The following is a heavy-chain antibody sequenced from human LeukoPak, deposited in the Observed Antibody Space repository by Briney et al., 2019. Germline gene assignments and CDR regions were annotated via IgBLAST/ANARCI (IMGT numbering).Heavy chain of an antibody. CDR1: GGSISSNSNY. CDR2: ISYGGST. Sequence: SETLSLTCTVSGGSISSNSNYWAWIRQPPGRGLEWIGSISYGGSTYYSPSLESRVTISVDASKNQFSLNLSSVTAADTAVYYCARQALWFFDHWGQGTLVTVSS. V-gene: IGHV4-39*01. CDR3: ARQALWFFDH. J-gene: IGHJ4*02. D-gene: IGHD2-21*01.